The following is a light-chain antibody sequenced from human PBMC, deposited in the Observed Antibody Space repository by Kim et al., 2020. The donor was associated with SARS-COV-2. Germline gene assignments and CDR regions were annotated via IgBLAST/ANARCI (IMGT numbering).Light chain of an antibody. Sequence: EIVLTQSPGTLSLSPGERATLSCRASQSVNNNYLAWYQQKPGQAPRLLIYDASSRATGIPDRFSGSGSGTDFTLTISRLEPEDFAVYYCHQNANTPWTFGQGTKLEI. CDR1: QSVNNNY. V-gene: IGKV3-20*01. CDR2: DAS. J-gene: IGKJ2*01. CDR3: HQNANTPWT.